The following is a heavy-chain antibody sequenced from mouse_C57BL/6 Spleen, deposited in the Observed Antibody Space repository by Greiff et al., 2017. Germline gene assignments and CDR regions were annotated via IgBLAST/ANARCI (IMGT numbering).Heavy chain of an antibody. Sequence: VQLQQPGAELVRPGSSVKLSCKASGYTFTSYWMHWVKQRPIQGLEWIGNIDPSDSETHYNQKFKDKATLTVDKSSSTAYMQLSSLTSEDSAVYYCARKTGRGYFDYWGQGTTLTVSS. CDR3: ARKTGRGYFDY. D-gene: IGHD3-3*01. CDR1: GYTFTSYW. V-gene: IGHV1-52*01. CDR2: IDPSDSET. J-gene: IGHJ2*01.